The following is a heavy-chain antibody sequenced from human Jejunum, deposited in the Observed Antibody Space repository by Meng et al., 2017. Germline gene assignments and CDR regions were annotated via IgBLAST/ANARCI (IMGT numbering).Heavy chain of an antibody. J-gene: IGHJ4*02. V-gene: IGHV4-4*02. CDR2: IYHSGRS. D-gene: IGHD3-16*01. CDR3: ARGVGDIRFGFDY. Sequence: QVHPQDSGRGLVKPSGTLSLPCEVSGDSVSSTSWWDWLRQPPGKGLEWIGEIYHSGRSNFIPSLKSRVSISLDESKNQFSLTLNSVTAADTAVYYCARGVGDIRFGFDYWGQGILVTVSS. CDR1: GDSVSSTSW.